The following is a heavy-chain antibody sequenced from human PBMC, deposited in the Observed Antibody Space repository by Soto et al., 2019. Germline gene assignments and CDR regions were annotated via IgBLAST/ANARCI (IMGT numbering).Heavy chain of an antibody. V-gene: IGHV3-30*18. CDR3: AKGHGYAEWVDY. D-gene: IGHD5-12*01. Sequence: QVQLVESGGGVVQPGRSLRLSCAASGFTFSSYGMHWVRQAPGKGLEWVAVISYDGSNKYYADSVKGRFTISRDNSKNTLYLQMNSLRAEDTAVYYCAKGHGYAEWVDYWGQGTLVTVSS. CDR2: ISYDGSNK. J-gene: IGHJ4*02. CDR1: GFTFSSYG.